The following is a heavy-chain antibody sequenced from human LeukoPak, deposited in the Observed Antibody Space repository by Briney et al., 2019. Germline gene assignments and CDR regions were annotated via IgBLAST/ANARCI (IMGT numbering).Heavy chain of an antibody. CDR1: GYTFTSYD. CDR3: ARGPGSSGWYVDY. V-gene: IGHV1-8*02. J-gene: IGHJ4*02. Sequence: GASVKVSCKASGYTFTSYDINWVRQATGQGLEWMGWMNPNSGNTGYAQKFQGRVTMTRDTSISTAYMELSRLRSDDTAVYYCARGPGSSGWYVDYWGQGTLVTVSS. CDR2: MNPNSGNT. D-gene: IGHD6-19*01.